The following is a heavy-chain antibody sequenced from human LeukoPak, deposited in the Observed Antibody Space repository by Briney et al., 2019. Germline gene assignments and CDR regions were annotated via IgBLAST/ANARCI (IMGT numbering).Heavy chain of an antibody. V-gene: IGHV3-30-3*01. CDR1: GFTFSSYA. CDR3: ARERLAYCGGDCP. Sequence: GGSLRLSCAASGFTFSSYAMHWVRQAPGKGLEWVAVISYDGSNKYYADSVKGRFTISRDNAKNTVYLQMNSLRGEDTAVYYCARERLAYCGGDCPWGQGTLVTVSS. D-gene: IGHD2-21*02. J-gene: IGHJ5*02. CDR2: ISYDGSNK.